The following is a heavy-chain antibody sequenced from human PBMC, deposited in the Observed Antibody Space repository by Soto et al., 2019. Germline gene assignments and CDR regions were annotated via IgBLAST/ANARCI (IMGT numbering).Heavy chain of an antibody. CDR2: IYYSGST. V-gene: IGHV4-31*03. Sequence: SETLSLTCTVSGGSISSGNYFWSWIRQHPGKGLEWIEYIYYSGSTYYNPSLKSRVTISVDTSKNQFSLKLRSVTAADTAVYYCAREDSTEGGMDVWGQGTTVTVSS. D-gene: IGHD4-17*01. CDR1: GGSISSGNYF. CDR3: AREDSTEGGMDV. J-gene: IGHJ6*02.